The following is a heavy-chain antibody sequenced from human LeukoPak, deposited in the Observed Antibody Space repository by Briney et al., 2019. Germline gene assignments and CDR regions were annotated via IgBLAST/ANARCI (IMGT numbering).Heavy chain of an antibody. V-gene: IGHV3-43*01. CDR3: AKDLTSCYDGYSGYDF. CDR2: ISWDGGST. J-gene: IGHJ4*02. Sequence: GGSLRLSCAASGFTFDDYTMHWVRQAPGKGLEWVSLISWDGGSTYYADSVKGRFTISRDNSRDSLYLQMNSLRTEDTAFYYCAKDLTSCYDGYSGYDFRGQGTLVTVTS. D-gene: IGHD5-12*01. CDR1: GFTFDDYT.